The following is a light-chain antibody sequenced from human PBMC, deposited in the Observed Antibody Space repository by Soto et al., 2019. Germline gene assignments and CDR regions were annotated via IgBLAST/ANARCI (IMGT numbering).Light chain of an antibody. Sequence: QSVLTQPASVSGSPGQSITISCTGTSSDVGGYNYVSWSQQHPDKAPQLMIYEVSNRPSGVSNRFSGSKSGNTASLTISGLQAEDEADYYCSSYTSSSTYVFGTGTKVTVL. CDR3: SSYTSSSTYV. CDR1: SSDVGGYNY. V-gene: IGLV2-14*01. J-gene: IGLJ1*01. CDR2: EVS.